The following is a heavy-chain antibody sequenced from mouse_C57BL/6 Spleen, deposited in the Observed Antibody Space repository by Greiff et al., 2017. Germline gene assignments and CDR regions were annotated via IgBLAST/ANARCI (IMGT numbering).Heavy chain of an antibody. Sequence: VQLQESGAELAKPGASVKLSCKASGYTFTSYWMHWVKQRPGQGLEWIGYINPSSGYTKYNQKFKDKATLTADKSSSTAYMQLSSLTYEDSAVFYCVRRVVADYFDYWGQGTTLTVSS. V-gene: IGHV1-7*01. CDR1: GYTFTSYW. CDR2: INPSSGYT. J-gene: IGHJ2*01. D-gene: IGHD1-1*01. CDR3: VRRVVADYFDY.